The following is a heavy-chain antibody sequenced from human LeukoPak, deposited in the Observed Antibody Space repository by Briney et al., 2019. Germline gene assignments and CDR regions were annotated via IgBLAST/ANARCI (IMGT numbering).Heavy chain of an antibody. D-gene: IGHD6-13*01. V-gene: IGHV1-2*02. J-gene: IGHJ2*01. CDR2: INPNSGGT. CDR3: ARDEAADWYFDL. Sequence: GASVKVSCKASGYTFTGYYMPWVRHGPGQGLEWVGWINPNSGGTNYAQKFQGRVTMTRDTSISTAYMELSRLRSDDTAVYYGARDEAADWYFDLWGRGTLVTVSS. CDR1: GYTFTGYY.